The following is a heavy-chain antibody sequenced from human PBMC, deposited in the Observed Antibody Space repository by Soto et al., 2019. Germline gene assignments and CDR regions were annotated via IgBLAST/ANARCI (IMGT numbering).Heavy chain of an antibody. CDR3: VTSLNYDFWRDGGRHYYFDY. CDR2: IYHSGST. Sequence: SETLSLTCAVSGGSISSSYWGNWVRQPPGKGLEWIGKIYHSGSTNYNPSLKNRVTISVDKSNNQFSLRLSSVTAADTAVYFCVTSLNYDFWRDGGRHYYFDYWGQGTLVTVSS. D-gene: IGHD3-3*01. J-gene: IGHJ4*02. V-gene: IGHV4-4*02. CDR1: GGSISSSYW.